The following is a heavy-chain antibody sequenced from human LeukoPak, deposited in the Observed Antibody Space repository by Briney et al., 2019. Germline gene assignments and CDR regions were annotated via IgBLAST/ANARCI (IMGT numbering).Heavy chain of an antibody. D-gene: IGHD6-19*01. V-gene: IGHV3-9*01. CDR2: ISWNSGSI. Sequence: PGGSLRLSCAASGFTFDDYAMHWVRQAPGKGLEWVSGISWNSGSIGYADSVKGRFTISRDNAKNSLYLQMNSLRAEDTALYYCAKDIRDSSGWYFDYWGQGTLVTVSS. CDR1: GFTFDDYA. J-gene: IGHJ4*02. CDR3: AKDIRDSSGWYFDY.